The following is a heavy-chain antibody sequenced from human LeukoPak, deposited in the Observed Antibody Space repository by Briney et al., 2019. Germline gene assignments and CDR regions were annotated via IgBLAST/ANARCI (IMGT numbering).Heavy chain of an antibody. CDR2: ISSSGSTI. Sequence: GGPLRLSCAASGFTFSDYYMSWLRQAPGKGRVGVSYISSSGSTIYYADSVKGRFTISRDNAKNSLYLQMNSLRAEDTAVYYCARVRGYSYGCFDYWGQGTLVTVSS. D-gene: IGHD5-18*01. J-gene: IGHJ4*02. CDR1: GFTFSDYY. CDR3: ARVRGYSYGCFDY. V-gene: IGHV3-11*01.